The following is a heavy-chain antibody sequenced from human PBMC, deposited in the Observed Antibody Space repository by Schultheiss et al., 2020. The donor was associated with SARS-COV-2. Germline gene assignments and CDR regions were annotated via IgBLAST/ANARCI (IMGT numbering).Heavy chain of an antibody. Sequence: SQTLSLTCTVSGGSISSSSYYWGWIRQPPGKGLEWIGSIYYSGSTYYNPSLKSRVTISVDTSKNQFSLKLSSVTAADTAVYYCARGSVVDYGDDWFDPWGQGTLVTVSS. CDR2: IYYSGST. D-gene: IGHD4-17*01. J-gene: IGHJ5*02. V-gene: IGHV4-39*01. CDR3: ARGSVVDYGDDWFDP. CDR1: GGSISSSSYY.